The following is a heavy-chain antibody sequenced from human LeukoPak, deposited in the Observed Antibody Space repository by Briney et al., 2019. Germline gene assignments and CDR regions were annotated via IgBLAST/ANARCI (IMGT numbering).Heavy chain of an antibody. CDR2: ISGFNT. CDR1: GFAFSNYA. Sequence: PGGSLRLSCTTSGFAFSNYAMNWVRQAPGKGPNWVSGISGFNTYYADSVKGRFTIFRDNSKNVLYLQMDRLIAEDTAVYSCAKDVCTSPRCLLYFDSWGQGTLVTVSS. D-gene: IGHD2-8*01. V-gene: IGHV3-23*01. J-gene: IGHJ4*02. CDR3: AKDVCTSPRCLLYFDS.